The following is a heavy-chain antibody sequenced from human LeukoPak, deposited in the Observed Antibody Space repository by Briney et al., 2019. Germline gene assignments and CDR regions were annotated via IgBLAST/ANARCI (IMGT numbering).Heavy chain of an antibody. V-gene: IGHV3-7*01. Sequence: GGSLRLSCAASEFTFSSYWMSWVRQAPGKGLEWVANIKEDGSEEYYLDSVKGRFTISRDNAKNSLYLQMNSLRVEDTAVYYCARATGSSSWYPDAFDIWGQGTMVTVSS. D-gene: IGHD6-13*01. J-gene: IGHJ3*02. CDR3: ARATGSSSWYPDAFDI. CDR1: EFTFSSYW. CDR2: IKEDGSEE.